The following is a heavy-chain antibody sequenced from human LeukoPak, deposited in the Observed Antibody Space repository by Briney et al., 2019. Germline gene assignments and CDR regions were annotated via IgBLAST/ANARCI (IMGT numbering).Heavy chain of an antibody. J-gene: IGHJ6*02. CDR3: ARAAAGGYYYYGMDV. V-gene: IGHV1-18*01. CDR2: ISTYNGST. CDR1: GYSFTSYG. D-gene: IGHD2-15*01. Sequence: ASVKVSCKASGYSFTSYGLTWVRQAPGQGLEWMGWISTYNGSTNYAQNLQGRITMTTDTPTSTAYMELRSLRFDDTAEYYCARAAAGGYYYYGMDVWGQGTTVTVSS.